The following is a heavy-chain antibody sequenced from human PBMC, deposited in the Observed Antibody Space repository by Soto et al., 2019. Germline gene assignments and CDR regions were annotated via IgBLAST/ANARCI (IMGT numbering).Heavy chain of an antibody. J-gene: IGHJ5*02. CDR1: GFTFSSYA. CDR2: ISNSGGST. D-gene: IGHD2-2*01. Sequence: GGSLRLSCAASGFTFSSYAMSWVRQAPGKGLEWVSAISNSGGSTYYADSVKGRFTVSRDNTQNSVFLQMNSLRAEDTAVYYCTRVHMLAVPAASPWFDPWGQGTRVTVSS. V-gene: IGHV3-23*01. CDR3: TRVHMLAVPAASPWFDP.